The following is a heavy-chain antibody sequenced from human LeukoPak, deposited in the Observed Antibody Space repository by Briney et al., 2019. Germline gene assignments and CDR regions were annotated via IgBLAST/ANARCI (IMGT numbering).Heavy chain of an antibody. CDR3: ARGYSYGYYYYMDV. CDR1: GGSISSGSYY. J-gene: IGHJ6*03. Sequence: SETLSLTCTVSGGSISSGSYYWSWIRQPAGKGLEWIGRIYTSGSTNYNPSLKSRVTISVDTSKNQFSLKLSSVTAADTAVYYCARGYSYGYYYYMDVWGKGTTVTISS. V-gene: IGHV4-61*02. CDR2: IYTSGST. D-gene: IGHD5-18*01.